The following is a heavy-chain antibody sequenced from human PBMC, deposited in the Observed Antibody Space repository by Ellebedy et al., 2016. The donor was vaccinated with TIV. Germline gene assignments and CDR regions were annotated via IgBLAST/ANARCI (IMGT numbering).Heavy chain of an antibody. CDR2: INPNNGGT. V-gene: IGHV1-2*02. Sequence: ASVKVSCXASGCSFIGYYMHWLRQAPGQGLEWMGWINPNNGGTNSAQKFQGRLTMTRDASISTAYMELGRLRSDDTAVYYCVTRGNSGYDYFDYWGQGTLVTVSP. CDR1: GCSFIGYY. J-gene: IGHJ4*02. CDR3: VTRGNSGYDYFDY. D-gene: IGHD5-12*01.